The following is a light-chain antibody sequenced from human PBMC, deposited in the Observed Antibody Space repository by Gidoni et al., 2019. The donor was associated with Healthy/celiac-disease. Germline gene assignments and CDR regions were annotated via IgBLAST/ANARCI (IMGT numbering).Light chain of an antibody. CDR3: SSYTSSSTVV. V-gene: IGLV2-14*03. Sequence: QSALPQPASVSGSPVQSITISCTGTRRDVGGYNYVSWYQQHPGKAPKLMIYDVSNRPSGVSNRFSGSKSGNTASLTISGLQAEDEADYYCSSYTSSSTVVFGGGTKLTVL. CDR1: RRDVGGYNY. CDR2: DVS. J-gene: IGLJ2*01.